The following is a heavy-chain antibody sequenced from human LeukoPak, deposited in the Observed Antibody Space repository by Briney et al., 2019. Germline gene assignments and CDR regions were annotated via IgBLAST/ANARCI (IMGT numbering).Heavy chain of an antibody. Sequence: GGSLRLSCAASGFTFSSYGMHWVRQAPGKGLEWVAVISYDGSNKYYADSVKGRFTISRDNSKNTLYLQINSLRAEDTAVYYCAAGSSGYYFSVYFQHWGQGTLVTVSS. CDR2: ISYDGSNK. V-gene: IGHV3-30*03. J-gene: IGHJ1*01. CDR1: GFTFSSYG. D-gene: IGHD3-22*01. CDR3: AAGSSGYYFSVYFQH.